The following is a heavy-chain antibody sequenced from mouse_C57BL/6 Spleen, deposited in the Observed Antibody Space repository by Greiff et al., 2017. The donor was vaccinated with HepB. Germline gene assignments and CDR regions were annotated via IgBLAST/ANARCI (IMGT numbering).Heavy chain of an antibody. J-gene: IGHJ3*01. D-gene: IGHD4-1*01. CDR1: GFTFSSYA. CDR3: ARDLTGFAY. Sequence: EVMLVESGGGLVKPGGSLKLSCAASGFTFSSYAMSWVRQTPEKRLEWVATISDGGSYTYYPDNVKGRFTIYRDNAKNNLYLQMSHLKSEDTAMYYCARDLTGFAYWGQGTLVTVSA. CDR2: ISDGGSYT. V-gene: IGHV5-4*01.